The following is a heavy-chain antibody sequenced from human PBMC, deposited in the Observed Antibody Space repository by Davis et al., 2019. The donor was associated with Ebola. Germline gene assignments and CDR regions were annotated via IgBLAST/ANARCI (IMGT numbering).Heavy chain of an antibody. Sequence: PGGSLRLSCAASGFTFSSYAMSWVRQAPGKGLEWVANIKQDGSEKYYVDSVKGRFTISRDNAKNSLYLQMNSLRAEDTAVYYCARDKGGGWYRHNRRFDYWGQGTLVTVSS. CDR3: ARDKGGGWYRHNRRFDY. J-gene: IGHJ4*02. CDR2: IKQDGSEK. CDR1: GFTFSSYA. V-gene: IGHV3-7*01. D-gene: IGHD6-19*01.